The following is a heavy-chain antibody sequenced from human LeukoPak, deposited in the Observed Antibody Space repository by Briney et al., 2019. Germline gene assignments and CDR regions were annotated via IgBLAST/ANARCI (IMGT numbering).Heavy chain of an antibody. V-gene: IGHV4-39*07. CDR3: ARDSKWEGYYFDY. D-gene: IGHD1-26*01. Sequence: PSETLSLTCTVTGGSISSGSYCWDWIRQPPGKGLEWIGSMFYSGNTKYNPSLKSRVTISVDTSQNQFSLKLSSVTAADTAVYYCARDSKWEGYYFDYWGQGTLVTVSS. J-gene: IGHJ4*02. CDR1: GGSISSGSYC. CDR2: MFYSGNT.